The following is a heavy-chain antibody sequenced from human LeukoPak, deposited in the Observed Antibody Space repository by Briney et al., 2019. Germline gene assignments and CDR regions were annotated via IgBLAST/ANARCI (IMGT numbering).Heavy chain of an antibody. CDR2: IYYSGST. CDR3: ARDLGGVATYYGMDV. CDR1: GGSFSGYY. Sequence: PSETLSLTCAVYGGSFSGYYWSWIRQPPGKGLEWIGYIYYSGSTNSNPSLKSRVTISVDTSKNQFSLKLSSVTAADTAVYYCARDLGGVATYYGMDVWGKGTTVTVSS. J-gene: IGHJ6*04. D-gene: IGHD5-12*01. V-gene: IGHV4-59*01.